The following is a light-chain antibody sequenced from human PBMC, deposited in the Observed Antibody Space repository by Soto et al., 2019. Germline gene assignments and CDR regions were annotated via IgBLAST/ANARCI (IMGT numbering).Light chain of an antibody. CDR3: QHEHT. CDR2: DAS. V-gene: IGKV1-5*01. Sequence: YRVTVTCRDSQSISSWLAWYQQKPGKATKLLIYDASSLESGVPSRFSGSGSGTEFTLTIRTLQPDDFGPHYWQHEHTLGHGTKVDIK. CDR1: QSISSW. J-gene: IGKJ2*01.